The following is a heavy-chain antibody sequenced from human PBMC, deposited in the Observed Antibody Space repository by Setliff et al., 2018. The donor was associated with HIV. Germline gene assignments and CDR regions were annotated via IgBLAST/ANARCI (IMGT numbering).Heavy chain of an antibody. Sequence: SCAASGFTFNSYAISWVRQAPGKGLEWVATMSGSTGDTYYADSVKGRFTISRDNSKNTLSLQMNSLGAEDTAVYYCASLLLGKLDYWGQGTLVTVSS. V-gene: IGHV3-23*01. J-gene: IGHJ4*02. D-gene: IGHD3-16*01. CDR2: MSGSTGDT. CDR1: GFTFNSYA. CDR3: ASLLLGKLDY.